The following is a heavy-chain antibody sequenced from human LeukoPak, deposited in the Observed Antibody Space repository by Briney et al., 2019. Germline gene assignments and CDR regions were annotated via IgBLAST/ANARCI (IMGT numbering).Heavy chain of an antibody. CDR3: AGGSGEDDAFDI. D-gene: IGHD3-10*01. J-gene: IGHJ3*02. Sequence: SETLSLTCTVSGGSISSYYWSWIRQPPGKGLEWIGYIYYSGSTNYNPSLKSRVTISVDTSKNQFSLKLSSVTAADTAVYYCAGGSGEDDAFDIRGQGTMVTVSS. CDR1: GGSISSYY. CDR2: IYYSGST. V-gene: IGHV4-59*12.